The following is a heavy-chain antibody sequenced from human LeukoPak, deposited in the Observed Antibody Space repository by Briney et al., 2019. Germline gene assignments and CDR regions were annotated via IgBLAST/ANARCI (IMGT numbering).Heavy chain of an antibody. CDR1: GGSISSSIYY. CDR3: ARDRPYSGSPLAFGI. Sequence: SETLSLTCIVSGGSISSSIYYWAWVRQPPGKGLEWIGTVFYNGATQYSPSLRSRVTISVDTSKNQFSLKLSSVTAADTAVYYCARDRPYSGSPLAFGIWGQGTMVTVSS. V-gene: IGHV4-39*07. D-gene: IGHD1-26*01. J-gene: IGHJ3*02. CDR2: VFYNGAT.